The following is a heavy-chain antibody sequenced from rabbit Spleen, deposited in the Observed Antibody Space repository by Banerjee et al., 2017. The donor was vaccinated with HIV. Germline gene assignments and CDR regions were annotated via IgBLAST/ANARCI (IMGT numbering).Heavy chain of an antibody. D-gene: IGHD4-1*01. CDR2: INAATGKP. J-gene: IGHJ4*01. CDR1: GFSFSDRDV. V-gene: IGHV1S45*01. Sequence: QEQLVESGGGLVKPGASLTLTCKASGFSFSDRDVMGWVRQAPGKGLEWIACINAATGKPVYATWAKGRFTISRTSSTTVTLQMTSLTAADTATYFCARDLAGAIGWNFYLWGPGTLVTVS. CDR3: ARDLAGAIGWNFYL.